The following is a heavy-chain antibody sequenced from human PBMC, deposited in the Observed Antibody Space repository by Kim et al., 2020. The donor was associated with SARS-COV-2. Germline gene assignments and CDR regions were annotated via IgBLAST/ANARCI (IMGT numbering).Heavy chain of an antibody. J-gene: IGHJ6*02. CDR1: GFTFSSYG. V-gene: IGHV3-30*18. CDR2: ISYDGSNK. CDR3: AKDRRYYDILTGYLTPNYYYYYGMAV. D-gene: IGHD3-9*01. Sequence: GGSLRLSCAASGFTFSSYGMHWVRQAPGKGLEWVAVISYDGSNKYYADSVKGRFTISRDNSKNTLYLQMNSLRAEDTAVYYCAKDRRYYDILTGYLTPNYYYYYGMAVWGQGTPATV.